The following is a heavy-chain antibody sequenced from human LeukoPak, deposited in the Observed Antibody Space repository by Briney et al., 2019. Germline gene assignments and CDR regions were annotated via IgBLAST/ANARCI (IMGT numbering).Heavy chain of an antibody. CDR1: GGSLSSSNW. V-gene: IGHV4-4*02. CDR2: IYHSGNI. J-gene: IGHJ4*02. CDR3: ARRPKPRYYYDSSGYYGEFDY. Sequence: SETLSLTCAVSGGSLSSSNWWSWVRQPPGKGLEWIGEIYHSGNINYNPSLKSRVTISVDTSKNQFSLKLSSVTAADTAVYYCARRPKPRYYYDSSGYYGEFDYWGQGTLVTVSS. D-gene: IGHD3-22*01.